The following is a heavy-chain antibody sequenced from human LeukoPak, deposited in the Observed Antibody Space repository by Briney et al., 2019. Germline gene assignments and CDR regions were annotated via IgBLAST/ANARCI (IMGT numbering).Heavy chain of an antibody. Sequence: GRSLRLSCAASGFTVSSNYMSWVRQAPGEGLESVSAIYSGGTTYYADSVKDRFTISRDNSKNTLYLQMNSLRAEDTAVYYCARSSTPGGVSVGYFDLWGRGTLVTVSS. J-gene: IGHJ2*01. CDR2: IYSGGTT. V-gene: IGHV3-66*01. CDR3: ARSSTPGGVSVGYFDL. D-gene: IGHD2-8*02. CDR1: GFTVSSNY.